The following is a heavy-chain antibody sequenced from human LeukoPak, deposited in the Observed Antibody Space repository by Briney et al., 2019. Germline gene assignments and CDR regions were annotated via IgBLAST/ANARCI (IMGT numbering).Heavy chain of an antibody. CDR1: GGSISSSSYY. CDR3: ALSGNGYINFDY. CDR2: VYYSGST. Sequence: SETLSLTCTVSGGSISSSSYYWGWIRHPPGKGLEWIGSVYYSGSTSYNPSLKSRVTIYVDTSNNQFSLKLSSVTPADTAVYYWALSGNGYINFDYWGQGTLVTVSS. D-gene: IGHD5-18*01. V-gene: IGHV4-39*01. J-gene: IGHJ4*02.